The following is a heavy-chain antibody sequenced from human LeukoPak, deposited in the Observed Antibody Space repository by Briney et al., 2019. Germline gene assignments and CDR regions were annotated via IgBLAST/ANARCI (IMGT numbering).Heavy chain of an antibody. J-gene: IGHJ4*02. CDR1: GGTFCSYA. V-gene: IGHV1-69*01. Sequence: GSSVKVSCKASGGTFCSYAISWVRQAPGQGLEWMGGIIPIFGTANYAQKFQGRVTITADESTSTAYMELSSLRSEDTAVYYCARVPNSSGPFDYWGQGTLVTVSS. CDR3: ARVPNSSGPFDY. D-gene: IGHD3-22*01. CDR2: IIPIFGTA.